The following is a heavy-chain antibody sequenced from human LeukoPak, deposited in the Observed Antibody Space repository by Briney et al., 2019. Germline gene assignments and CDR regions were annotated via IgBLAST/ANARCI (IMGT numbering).Heavy chain of an antibody. J-gene: IGHJ4*02. CDR1: GFTFSSYG. CDR2: IWYDGSNK. Sequence: GGSLRLSCAASGFTFSSYGMHWVRQAPGKGLEWVAVIWYDGSNKYYADFVKGRFTISRDDSKNTLYLQMNSLRAEDTAVYYCARLGSGWSVDYWGQGTLVTVSS. V-gene: IGHV3-33*01. CDR3: ARLGSGWSVDY. D-gene: IGHD6-19*01.